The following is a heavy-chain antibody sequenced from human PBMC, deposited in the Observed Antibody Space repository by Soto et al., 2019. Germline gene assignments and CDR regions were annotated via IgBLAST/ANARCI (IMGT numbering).Heavy chain of an antibody. D-gene: IGHD3-22*01. CDR2: IYYSGST. V-gene: IGHV4-31*03. Sequence: SETLSLTCTVSGGSISSGGYYWSWIRQHPGKGLEWIGYIYYSGSTYYNPSLKSRVTMSVDTSKNQFSLKLSSVTAADTAVYYCARSGYYYDSSGYSESDWFDPWGQGTLVTVSS. CDR3: ARSGYYYDSSGYSESDWFDP. J-gene: IGHJ5*02. CDR1: GGSISSGGYY.